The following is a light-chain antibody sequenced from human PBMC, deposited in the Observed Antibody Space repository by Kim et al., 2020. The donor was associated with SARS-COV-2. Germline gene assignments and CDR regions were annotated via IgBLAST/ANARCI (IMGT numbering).Light chain of an antibody. CDR3: QQFNSYFFT. CDR1: QGISSA. J-gene: IGKJ3*01. V-gene: IGKV1-13*02. CDR2: DAS. Sequence: AIQLTQSPSSLSASVGDRVTITCRASQGISSALAWYQQKPGKAPKLLIYDASSLESGVPSRFSGSGSGTDFTLTISSLQPEDVATYYCQQFNSYFFTFGPGTKVDIK.